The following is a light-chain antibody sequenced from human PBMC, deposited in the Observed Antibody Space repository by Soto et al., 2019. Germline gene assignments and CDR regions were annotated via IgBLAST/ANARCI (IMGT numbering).Light chain of an antibody. J-gene: IGKJ5*01. V-gene: IGKV3-11*01. Sequence: EIVLTQPPVTLSLSPGETATLSCRASQSVRTYLAWYQVKPGQAPRLLIYDASSRVSGVPSRFSGSGSGTDFTLTISSLAPEDFALYYCQQRKSVHAVTFCRGTRLEIK. CDR3: QQRKSVHAVT. CDR2: DAS. CDR1: QSVRTY.